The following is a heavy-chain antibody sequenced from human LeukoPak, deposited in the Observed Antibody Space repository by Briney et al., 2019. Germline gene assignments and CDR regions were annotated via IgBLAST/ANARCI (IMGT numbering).Heavy chain of an antibody. J-gene: IGHJ3*02. CDR3: ARDYQLLYRDDAFDI. D-gene: IGHD2-2*02. Sequence: XIXXXRQAPGQGLEWMGXIIPIFGTANYAQKFQGRVTITADESTSTAYMELSSLRSEDTAVYYCARDYQLLYRDDAFDIWGQGTMVTVSS. CDR1: X. V-gene: IGHV1-69*01. CDR2: IIPIFGTA.